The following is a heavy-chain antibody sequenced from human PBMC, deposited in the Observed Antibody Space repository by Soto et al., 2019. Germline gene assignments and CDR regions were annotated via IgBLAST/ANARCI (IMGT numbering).Heavy chain of an antibody. CDR3: ARGIHYDSISLDDY. Sequence: QVQLVQSGAEVKKPGSSVKVSCKASGGTCSSYTISWVRQAPGQGLEWMGRIIPILGIANSAQKFQGRVTITADKSTITAYMELSSLRSEDTAVYYCARGIHYDSISLDDYWGQGTLVTVSS. D-gene: IGHD3-22*01. CDR1: GGTCSSYT. V-gene: IGHV1-69*02. J-gene: IGHJ4*02. CDR2: IIPILGIA.